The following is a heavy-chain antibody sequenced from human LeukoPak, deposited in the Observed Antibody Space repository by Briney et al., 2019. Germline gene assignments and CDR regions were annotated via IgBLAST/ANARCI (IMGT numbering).Heavy chain of an antibody. CDR1: GFTFSSYG. CDR3: ARPMVRGDISAFDI. D-gene: IGHD3-10*01. Sequence: PGGSLRLSCAASGFTFSSYGMHWVRQAPGKGLEWVAFIRYDGSNKYYADSVKGRFTISRDNSKNTLYLQMNSLRAEDTAVYYCARPMVRGDISAFDIWGQGTMVTVSS. J-gene: IGHJ3*02. V-gene: IGHV3-30*02. CDR2: IRYDGSNK.